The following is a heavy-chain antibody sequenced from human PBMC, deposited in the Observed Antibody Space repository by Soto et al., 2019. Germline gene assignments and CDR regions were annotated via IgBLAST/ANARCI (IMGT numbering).Heavy chain of an antibody. D-gene: IGHD3-22*01. CDR3: ARDRYYDSSGYYGLDY. J-gene: IGHJ4*02. CDR2: IIPIFGTA. CDR1: GGTFSSYA. V-gene: IGHV1-69*13. Sequence: GASVKVSCKAPGGTFSSYAISWVRQAPGQGLEWMGGIIPIFGTANYAQKFQGRVTITADESTSTAYMELSSLRSEDTAVYYCARDRYYDSSGYYGLDYWGQGTLVTVSS.